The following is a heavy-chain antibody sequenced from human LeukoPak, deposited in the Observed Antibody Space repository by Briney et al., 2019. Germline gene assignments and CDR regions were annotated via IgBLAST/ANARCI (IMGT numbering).Heavy chain of an antibody. V-gene: IGHV4-4*07. CDR1: GGSFSGYY. J-gene: IGHJ6*02. CDR2: IYTSGST. D-gene: IGHD6-19*01. CDR3: ARDAVGRPYYGMDV. Sequence: SETLSLTCAVYGGSFSGYYWSWIRQPAGKGLEWIGRIYTSGSTNYNPSLKSRVTMSVDTSKKKFSLKLSSVTAADTAVYYCARDAVGRPYYGMDVWGQGTTVTVSS.